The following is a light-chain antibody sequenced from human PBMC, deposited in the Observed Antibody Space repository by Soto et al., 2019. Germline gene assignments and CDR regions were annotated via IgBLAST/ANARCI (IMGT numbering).Light chain of an antibody. CDR3: GTWDSSLSAGV. V-gene: IGLV1-51*02. CDR1: SSNIGNRG. CDR2: ENN. Sequence: QSVLTQPPSVSAAPGQKLTISCSGSSSNIGNRGVSWYQQLPGTAPKLLIYENNKRPSGIPDRFSGSKSGTSATLGISGLQTGDEADYYCGTWDSSLSAGVFGGGTQLTVL. J-gene: IGLJ2*01.